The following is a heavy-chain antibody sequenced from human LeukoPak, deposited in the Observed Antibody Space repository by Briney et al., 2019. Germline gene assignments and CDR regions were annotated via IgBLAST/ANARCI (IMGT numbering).Heavy chain of an antibody. D-gene: IGHD1-20*01. CDR2: IYYSGST. V-gene: IGHV4-59*01. CDR1: GGSISSYY. Sequence: SETLSLTCTVSGGSISSYYWNWIRQPPGKGLEWIGYIYYSGSTNYNPSLKSRVTISVDTSKNQFSLKLSSVTAADTAVYYCAREVGTGNWNERGLAWFDPWGQGTLVTVSS. CDR3: AREVGTGNWNERGLAWFDP. J-gene: IGHJ5*02.